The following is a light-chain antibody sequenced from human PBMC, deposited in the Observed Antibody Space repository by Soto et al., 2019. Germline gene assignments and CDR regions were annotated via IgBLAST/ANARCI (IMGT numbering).Light chain of an antibody. CDR3: QQYHSYST. V-gene: IGKV1-5*01. Sequence: DIHMTQSPSILSASVGDRVTITCRASQSFTGMLAWYQQKPGKAPKLLIYDASSLKSGVPSRFSGSGSGTEFTLTISSLQPDDFATYYCQQYHSYSTFGQGTRLEIK. CDR1: QSFTGM. CDR2: DAS. J-gene: IGKJ2*01.